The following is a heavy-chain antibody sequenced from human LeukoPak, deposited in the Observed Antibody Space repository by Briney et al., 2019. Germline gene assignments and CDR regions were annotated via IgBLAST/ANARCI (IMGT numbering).Heavy chain of an antibody. Sequence: GGSLRLSCAASGFTFSSYAMNWVRQAPGKGLEWVSAISGSGGSTYYADSVKGRFTISRDNSKNTLYLQMNSLRAEDTAVYYCARVEARFTVLGHYDYWGQGTLVTVSS. CDR1: GFTFSSYA. CDR2: ISGSGGST. D-gene: IGHD1-14*01. CDR3: ARVEARFTVLGHYDY. J-gene: IGHJ4*02. V-gene: IGHV3-23*01.